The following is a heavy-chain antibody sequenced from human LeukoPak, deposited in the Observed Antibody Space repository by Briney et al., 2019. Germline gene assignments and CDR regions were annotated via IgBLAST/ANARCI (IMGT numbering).Heavy chain of an antibody. J-gene: IGHJ2*01. V-gene: IGHV4-59*01. CDR1: GGSITNYY. Sequence: RPSETLSLTCTVSGGSITNYYWNWIRQPPGKDLEWIGCVSYSGRTHYSSALKSRVTISVDTPKNQFSLNLRSVTAADTAVYYCARPGRQDAYNGHYWYFDLWGRGTLVTVSS. CDR2: VSYSGRT. CDR3: ARPGRQDAYNGHYWYFDL. D-gene: IGHD5-24*01.